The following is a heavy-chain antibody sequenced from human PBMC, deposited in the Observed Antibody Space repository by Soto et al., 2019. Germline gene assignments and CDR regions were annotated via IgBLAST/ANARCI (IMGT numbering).Heavy chain of an antibody. CDR3: TTSPRAQY. Sequence: EVQLVESGGGLVKPGGSLGLSCAVSGFTFNNAWMSWVRQAPGKGLEWVGRIKSKTDGGTTHHAASVKGRFTTSSVASTHPRSLQRARLRIDDTAMYYCTTSPRAQYWGQGTLVSVSS. J-gene: IGHJ4*02. CDR2: IKSKTDGGTT. CDR1: GFTFNNAW. V-gene: IGHV3-15*01.